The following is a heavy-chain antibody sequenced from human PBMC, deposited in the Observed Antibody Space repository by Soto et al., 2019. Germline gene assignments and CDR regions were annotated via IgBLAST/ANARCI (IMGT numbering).Heavy chain of an antibody. CDR3: ASWHIAAGHYGMDG. CDR2: INAGNGNT. Sequence: GASVKVSCKASGYTFTSYAMHWVRQAPGQRLEWMGWINAGNGNTKYSQKFQGRVTITRDTSASTAYMELSSLRSEDTAVYYCASWHIAAGHYGMDGWGQGNTVTVSS. D-gene: IGHD6-13*01. J-gene: IGHJ6*02. CDR1: GYTFTSYA. V-gene: IGHV1-3*01.